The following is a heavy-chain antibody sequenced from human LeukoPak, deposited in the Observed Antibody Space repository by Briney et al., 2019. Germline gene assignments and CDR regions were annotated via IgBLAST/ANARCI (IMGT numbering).Heavy chain of an antibody. D-gene: IGHD1-26*01. V-gene: IGHV4-34*01. Sequence: SETLSLTCTVSDGSISSYYWSWIRQPPGKGLEWIGEINHSGNTNYNPSLKSRVTVSVDTSKNQFSLKLSSVTAADTAVYYCARRDIVGATVDVWGKGTTVTVSS. CDR1: DGSISSYY. J-gene: IGHJ6*04. CDR2: INHSGNT. CDR3: ARRDIVGATVDV.